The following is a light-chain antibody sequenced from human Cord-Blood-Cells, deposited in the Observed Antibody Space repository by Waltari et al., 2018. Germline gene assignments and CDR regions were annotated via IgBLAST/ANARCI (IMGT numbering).Light chain of an antibody. Sequence: QSALTQPASVSGSPGQSITISCTGTSSDVGSYHLVSWYQQHPGKAPKRMIYEVSKRPVGVSNRFSGSKAGNTASRTISGLQAEDEADYYCCSYAGSSTLVFGGGTKLTVL. J-gene: IGLJ3*02. CDR3: CSYAGSSTLV. V-gene: IGLV2-23*02. CDR2: EVS. CDR1: SSDVGSYHL.